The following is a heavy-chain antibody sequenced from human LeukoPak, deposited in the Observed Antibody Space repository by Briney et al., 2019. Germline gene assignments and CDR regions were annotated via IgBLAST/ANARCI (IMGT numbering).Heavy chain of an antibody. J-gene: IGHJ4*02. CDR1: GGTFSSYA. V-gene: IGHV1-69*01. CDR2: IIPIFGTA. D-gene: IGHD6-13*01. Sequence: SVKVSCEASGGTFSSYAISWVRQAPGQGLEWVGGIIPIFGTANYAQKFQGRVTITADESTSTAYMELSSLRSEDTAVYYCARERHAGTVDYWGQGTLVTVSS. CDR3: ARERHAGTVDY.